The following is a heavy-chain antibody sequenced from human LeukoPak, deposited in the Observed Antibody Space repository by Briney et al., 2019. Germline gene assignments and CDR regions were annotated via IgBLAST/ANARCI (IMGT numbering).Heavy chain of an antibody. CDR3: ARVLAIFGLDTTDFYMDV. CDR2: IYYTGSA. Sequence: PSETLSLTCTVSGGSISSHYWSWIRQPPGKGLERIGDIYYTGSANYNPSLKSRVAVSVDPSQNQVSLSLTSVTAADTAVYYCARVLAIFGLDTTDFYMDVWGKGTTVTVSS. D-gene: IGHD3/OR15-3a*01. V-gene: IGHV4-59*11. J-gene: IGHJ6*03. CDR1: GGSISSHY.